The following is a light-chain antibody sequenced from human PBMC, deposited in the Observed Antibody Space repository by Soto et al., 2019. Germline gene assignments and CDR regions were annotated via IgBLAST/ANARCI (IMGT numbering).Light chain of an antibody. V-gene: IGKV1-12*01. CDR3: QQTRAFPRT. J-gene: IGKJ2*01. CDR2: GAS. CDR1: QDIGNF. Sequence: DIQMTQSPSSVYASVGDRVTITCRASQDIGNFLAWYQQTPGKAPKLLIHGASSLYRGVASRFSGGGTGTDFTLTILSLQPEDFATYYCQQTRAFPRTFGQGTNVDVK.